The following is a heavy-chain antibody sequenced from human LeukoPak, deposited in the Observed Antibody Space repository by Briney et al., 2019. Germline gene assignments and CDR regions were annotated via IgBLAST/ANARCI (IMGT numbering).Heavy chain of an antibody. CDR2: ITGSGGST. Sequence: GGSLRLSCAASGFTFSSYAMTWVRQAPGKGLEWVSVITGSGGSTYYADSVKGRFTISRDNSKNTLYLQMNSLRAEDTAVYYCAKRYYGSASYYAFDYWGQGTLVTVSS. V-gene: IGHV3-23*01. D-gene: IGHD3-10*01. CDR3: AKRYYGSASYYAFDY. J-gene: IGHJ4*02. CDR1: GFTFSSYA.